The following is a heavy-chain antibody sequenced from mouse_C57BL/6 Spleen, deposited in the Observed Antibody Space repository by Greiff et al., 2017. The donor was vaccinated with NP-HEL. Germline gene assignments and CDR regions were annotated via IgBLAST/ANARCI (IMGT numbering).Heavy chain of an antibody. V-gene: IGHV5-6*01. CDR1: GFTFSSYG. CDR3: ARHRDDYDGYWYFDV. CDR2: ISSGGSYT. D-gene: IGHD2-4*01. Sequence: EVQLVESGGDLVKPGGSLKLSCAASGFTFSSYGMSWVRQTPDKRLEWVATISSGGSYTYYPDSVKGRSTISRDNAKNTLYLQMSSLKSEDTAMYYCARHRDDYDGYWYFDVWGTGTTVTVSS. J-gene: IGHJ1*03.